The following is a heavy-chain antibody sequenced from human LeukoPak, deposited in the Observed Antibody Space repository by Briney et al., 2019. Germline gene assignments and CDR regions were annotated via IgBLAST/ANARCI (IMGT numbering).Heavy chain of an antibody. J-gene: IGHJ6*03. Sequence: GGSLRLSCTASGFIFSTYWMHWVRQAPGKGLEWVANIKQDGSEKYYVDSVKGRFTISRDNAKNSLYLQMNSLRAEDTAVYYCAREETGTTGGSLWDYYYYYYMDVWGKGTTVTVSS. D-gene: IGHD1-1*01. CDR1: GFIFSTYW. CDR3: AREETGTTGGSLWDYYYYYYMDV. V-gene: IGHV3-7*01. CDR2: IKQDGSEK.